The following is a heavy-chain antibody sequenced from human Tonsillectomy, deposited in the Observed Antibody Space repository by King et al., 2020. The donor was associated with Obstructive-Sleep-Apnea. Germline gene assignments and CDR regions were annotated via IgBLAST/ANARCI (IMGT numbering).Heavy chain of an antibody. Sequence: VQLVESGGGVVQPGRSLRLSCAASGFTFSNYAMQWCRQAPGKGLEGWAIILADGSKKFYDDSGKGRFTSPRVNSKNTLYLQMNSLGAEDTAVYYCAREGRDGYNQLGGDYFDYWGQGTLVTVSS. CDR3: AREGRDGYNQLGGDYFDY. CDR2: ILADGSKK. V-gene: IGHV3-33*01. D-gene: IGHD5-24*01. CDR1: GFTFSNYA. J-gene: IGHJ4*02.